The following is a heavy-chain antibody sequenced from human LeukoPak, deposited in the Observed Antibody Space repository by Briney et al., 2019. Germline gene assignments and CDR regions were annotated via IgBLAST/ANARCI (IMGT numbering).Heavy chain of an antibody. CDR1: GFTFSSYA. D-gene: IGHD3-3*01. Sequence: PGGSLRLSCAASGFTFSSYAMSWVRQAPGKGLEWVSAISGSGGSTYYADSVKGRFTISRDNSKNTLYLQMNSLRAEDTAVYYATTYYDFEGDAFDIWGQGTMVTVSS. V-gene: IGHV3-23*01. CDR3: TTYYDFEGDAFDI. J-gene: IGHJ3*02. CDR2: ISGSGGST.